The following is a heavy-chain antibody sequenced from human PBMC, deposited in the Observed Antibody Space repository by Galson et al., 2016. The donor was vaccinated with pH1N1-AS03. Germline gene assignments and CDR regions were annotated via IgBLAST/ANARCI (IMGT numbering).Heavy chain of an antibody. D-gene: IGHD3-10*01. CDR1: GYTFTRYY. CDR2: IDPSGGGT. V-gene: IGHV1-46*01. Sequence: SVKVSCKASGYTFTRYYMHWVRQAPGQGLEWMGVIDPSGGGTTYAQKFHGRVTMTRDTSTTTAHMELSSLRSEDTAIYYCVAYGSGTQAYFDYWGQGTLVTVFS. CDR3: VAYGSGTQAYFDY. J-gene: IGHJ4*02.